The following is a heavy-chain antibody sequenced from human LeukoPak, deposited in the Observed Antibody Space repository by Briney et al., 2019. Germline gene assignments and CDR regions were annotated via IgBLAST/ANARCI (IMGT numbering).Heavy chain of an antibody. D-gene: IGHD1-26*01. CDR2: IYSGGST. CDR1: GFTVNSNY. J-gene: IGHJ4*02. Sequence: GGSLRLSCAASGFTVNSNYMSWVRQAPGKGLEWVSIIYSGGSTDYADFVKGRFTISRDTSDNTLNLQMNDLGAEDSAVYYCAAKGNGYTGIYVFAHWGQGTLVTVSA. CDR3: AAKGNGYTGIYVFAH. V-gene: IGHV3-53*01.